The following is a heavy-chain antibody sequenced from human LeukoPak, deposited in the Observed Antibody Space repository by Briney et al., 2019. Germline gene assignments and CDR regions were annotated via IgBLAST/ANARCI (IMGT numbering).Heavy chain of an antibody. CDR2: IYYSGST. CDR3: ARVKSVAATLGPFNY. J-gene: IGHJ4*02. V-gene: IGHV4-59*01. Sequence: SETLSLTCTVSGGSIGGYYWTWIRQPPGKGLEWIGYIYYSGSTNYNPSLKSRVTISIDTSKNQFSLKLSSVTAADTAVYYCARVKSVAATLGPFNYWGQGTLVTVSS. CDR1: GGSIGGYY. D-gene: IGHD2-15*01.